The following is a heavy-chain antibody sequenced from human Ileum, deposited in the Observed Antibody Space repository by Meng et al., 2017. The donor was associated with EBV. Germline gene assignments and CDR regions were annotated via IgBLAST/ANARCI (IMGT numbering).Heavy chain of an antibody. Sequence: EVQLVESGGGLVQPGRSLRLSGAASGFTFSSYAMSWVRQAPGKGLEWVSAISGSGGSTYYADSVKGRFTISRDNSKNTLYLQMNSLRAEDTAVYYCAKDPSHSGVTFLFDYWGQGTLVTVSS. J-gene: IGHJ4*02. V-gene: IGHV3-23*04. CDR1: GFTFSSYA. D-gene: IGHD2-21*02. CDR3: AKDPSHSGVTFLFDY. CDR2: ISGSGGST.